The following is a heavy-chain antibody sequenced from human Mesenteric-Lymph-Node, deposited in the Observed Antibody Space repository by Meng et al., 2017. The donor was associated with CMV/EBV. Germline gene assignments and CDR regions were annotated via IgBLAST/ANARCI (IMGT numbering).Heavy chain of an antibody. CDR1: DSISGSSVN. Sequence: DSISGSSVNWNWIRQSPSRGLEWLGRTYYRSKWYNDYAISVKSRITISPDTSKNQFSLQLNSVIPEDTAVYYCARRGDSSGWSGLDYWGRGTLVTVSS. V-gene: IGHV6-1*01. J-gene: IGHJ4*02. CDR2: TYYRSKWYN. D-gene: IGHD6-19*01. CDR3: ARRGDSSGWSGLDY.